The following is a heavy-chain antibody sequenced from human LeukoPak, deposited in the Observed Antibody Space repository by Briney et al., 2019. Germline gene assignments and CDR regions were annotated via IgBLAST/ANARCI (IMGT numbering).Heavy chain of an antibody. Sequence: GASVKVSCKASGGTFSSYAISWVRQAPGQGLEWMGGIIPIFGTANYAQKFQGRVTITTDESTSTAYMELSSLRSEDTAVYYCARVEYSSGWSIDYWGQGTLVTVSS. CDR2: IIPIFGTA. D-gene: IGHD6-19*01. CDR1: GGTFSSYA. CDR3: ARVEYSSGWSIDY. V-gene: IGHV1-69*05. J-gene: IGHJ4*02.